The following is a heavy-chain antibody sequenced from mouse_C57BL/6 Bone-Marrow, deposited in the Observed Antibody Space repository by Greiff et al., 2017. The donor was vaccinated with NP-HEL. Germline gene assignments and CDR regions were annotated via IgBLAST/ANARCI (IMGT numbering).Heavy chain of an antibody. J-gene: IGHJ2*01. CDR3: ARGPYYYGSSDDFDY. V-gene: IGHV1-82*01. Sequence: QVQLQQSGPELVKPGASVKISCKASGYAFSSSWMNWVKQRPGKGLEWIGRIYPGDGDTNYNGKFKGKATLTADKSSSTAYMQLSSLTAGDSAVYCCARGPYYYGSSDDFDYWGQGTTLTVSS. CDR1: GYAFSSSW. D-gene: IGHD1-1*01. CDR2: IYPGDGDT.